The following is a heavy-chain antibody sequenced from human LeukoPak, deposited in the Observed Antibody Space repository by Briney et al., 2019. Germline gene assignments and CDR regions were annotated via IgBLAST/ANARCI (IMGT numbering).Heavy chain of an antibody. CDR1: GFSFSSNT. CDR3: ARDEDTSALSEY. Sequence: GGSLRLSCAGSGFSFSSNTMSWVRQAPGGGLGWVSAISNNGGRTDYADSVKGRFTISRDNSKSTLYLHMDSLRAEDTAVYYCARDEDTSALSEYWGQGTLVTVSS. V-gene: IGHV3-23*01. CDR2: ISNNGGRT. J-gene: IGHJ4*02. D-gene: IGHD2/OR15-2a*01.